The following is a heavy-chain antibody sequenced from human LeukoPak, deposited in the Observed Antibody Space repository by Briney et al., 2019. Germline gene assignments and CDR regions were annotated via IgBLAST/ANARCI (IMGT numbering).Heavy chain of an antibody. Sequence: SVTVSCKASGGTFSSYAISWVRQAPGQGLEWMGRIIPILGIANYAQKFQGRVTITADKSTSTAYMELSSLRSEDTAVYYCARAHILTGYTFDYWGQGTLVTVSS. CDR1: GGTFSSYA. D-gene: IGHD3-9*01. J-gene: IGHJ4*02. CDR3: ARAHILTGYTFDY. CDR2: IIPILGIA. V-gene: IGHV1-69*04.